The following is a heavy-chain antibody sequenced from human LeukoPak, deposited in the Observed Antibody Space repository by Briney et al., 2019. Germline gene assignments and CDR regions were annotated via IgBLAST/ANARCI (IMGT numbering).Heavy chain of an antibody. CDR1: GGSISSSNW. Sequence: SETLSLTCAVSGGSISSSNWWSWVRQPPGKGLEWIGEIYHSGSTNYNPSLKSRVTISVDKSKHQFSLKLSSVTAADTAVYYCARVYSSGYYYNYFDYWGQGTLVTVSS. CDR2: IYHSGST. V-gene: IGHV4-4*02. J-gene: IGHJ4*02. D-gene: IGHD3-22*01. CDR3: ARVYSSGYYYNYFDY.